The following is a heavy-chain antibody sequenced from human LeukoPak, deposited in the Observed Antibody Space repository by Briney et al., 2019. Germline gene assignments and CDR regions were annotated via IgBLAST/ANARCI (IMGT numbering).Heavy chain of an antibody. Sequence: GASVQVSCKASGYTFTGYYMHWVRQAPGQGLEWMGWINPNSGGTNYAQKFQGRVTMTRGTSISTAYMELSRLRSDDTAVYYCARVMGYYYDSSGYYLDYWGQGTLVTVSS. CDR1: GYTFTGYY. J-gene: IGHJ4*02. D-gene: IGHD3-22*01. CDR3: ARVMGYYYDSSGYYLDY. CDR2: INPNSGGT. V-gene: IGHV1-2*02.